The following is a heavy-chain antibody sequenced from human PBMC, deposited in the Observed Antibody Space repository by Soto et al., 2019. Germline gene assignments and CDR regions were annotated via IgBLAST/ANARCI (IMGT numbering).Heavy chain of an antibody. D-gene: IGHD5-12*01. Sequence: PGGSLILSCAASGFTFSSYSMNWVRQAPGKGLVWVSGMYTGGSSTYYADSVKGRFTISRDNAKNTLYLQMNSLRDEDTAVYYCVRGNTGYGNFDSWGQGTLVTVSS. V-gene: IGHV3-74*01. CDR1: GFTFSSYS. CDR2: MYTGGSST. J-gene: IGHJ4*02. CDR3: VRGNTGYGNFDS.